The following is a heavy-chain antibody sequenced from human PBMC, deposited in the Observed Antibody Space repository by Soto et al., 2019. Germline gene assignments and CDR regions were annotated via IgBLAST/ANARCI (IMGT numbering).Heavy chain of an antibody. CDR1: GFLLSTSGVG. Sequence: QITLKESGPTLVKPTQTLTLTCTFSGFLLSTSGVGVGWIRQPPGKALEWLALIYWDDDKRYSPSLKSRLTITKDTSKNQVVLTMTNMDPVDTATYYCAHSYSSGWYYGPFDYWGQGTLVTVSS. V-gene: IGHV2-5*02. CDR2: IYWDDDK. J-gene: IGHJ4*02. D-gene: IGHD6-19*01. CDR3: AHSYSSGWYYGPFDY.